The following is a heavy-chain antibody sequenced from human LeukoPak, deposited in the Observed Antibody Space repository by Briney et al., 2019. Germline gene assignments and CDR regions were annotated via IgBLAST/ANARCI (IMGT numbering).Heavy chain of an antibody. D-gene: IGHD1-1*01. J-gene: IGHJ5*02. CDR3: ARARTTGTTRRFDP. Sequence: ASVKVSCKASGGTFSSYAISWVRQAPGQGLEWMGWINPNSGGTNYAQKFQGRVTMTRDTSISTAYMELSRLRSDDTAVYYCARARTTGTTRRFDPWGQGTLVTVSS. CDR2: INPNSGGT. CDR1: GGTFSSYA. V-gene: IGHV1-2*02.